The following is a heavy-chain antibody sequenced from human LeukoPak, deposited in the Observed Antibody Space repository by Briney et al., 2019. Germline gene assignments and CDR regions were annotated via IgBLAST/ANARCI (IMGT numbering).Heavy chain of an antibody. Sequence: PGGSLRLSCTASGFSFSSYSMNWVRQAPGKGLERVSYISSSGSTIYYADSVKGRFTISRDNAKNSLYLQMNSLRAEDTAVYYCARDVAVGATDAFDIWGQGTMVTVSS. V-gene: IGHV3-48*04. CDR1: GFSFSSYS. D-gene: IGHD1-26*01. CDR2: ISSSGSTI. CDR3: ARDVAVGATDAFDI. J-gene: IGHJ3*02.